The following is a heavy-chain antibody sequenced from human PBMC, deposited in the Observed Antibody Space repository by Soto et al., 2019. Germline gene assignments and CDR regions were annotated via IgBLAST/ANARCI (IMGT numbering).Heavy chain of an antibody. V-gene: IGHV1-69*13. CDR3: ARDSGAKLSSS. Sequence: ASVDVPCKASGGTFSSYRFNWVRQARGQGLEWLGGIVPIYRTADYAQKFQGRVTITADESTRTVYMELSSLKSQDAALYYCARDSGAKLSSSWGQGTLVTVSS. J-gene: IGHJ4*02. D-gene: IGHD6-13*01. CDR2: IVPIYRTA. CDR1: GGTFSSYR.